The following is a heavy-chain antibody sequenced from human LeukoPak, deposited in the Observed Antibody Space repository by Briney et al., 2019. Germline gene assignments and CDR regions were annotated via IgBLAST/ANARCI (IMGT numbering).Heavy chain of an antibody. J-gene: IGHJ5*02. CDR2: INPSGGST. D-gene: IGHD3-9*01. Sequence: ASVKVSCKASGYTFTSYGISWVRQAPGQGLEWLGIINPSGGSTSYAQKFQGRGTMTRDMSTSTVYMELSSLRSEDTAVYYCARAGGGTVLRYFDWLSDNWFDPWGQGTLITVSS. CDR3: ARAGGGTVLRYFDWLSDNWFDP. CDR1: GYTFTSYG. V-gene: IGHV1-46*01.